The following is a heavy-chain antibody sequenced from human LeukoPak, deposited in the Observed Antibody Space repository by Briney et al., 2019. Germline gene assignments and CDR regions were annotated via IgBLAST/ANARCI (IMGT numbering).Heavy chain of an antibody. CDR2: VYYSGST. CDR1: GGSIRSYY. CDR3: AKPLYASGSYHFDS. V-gene: IGHV4-59*01. J-gene: IGHJ4*02. D-gene: IGHD3-10*01. Sequence: SETLSLTCAVSGGSIRSYYWSWIRQPPGKGLEWIGYVYYSGSTNYNPSLQSRVTISVDTSKNQFSLKLSSVTAADTAVYYCAKPLYASGSYHFDSWGQGTLVTVSS.